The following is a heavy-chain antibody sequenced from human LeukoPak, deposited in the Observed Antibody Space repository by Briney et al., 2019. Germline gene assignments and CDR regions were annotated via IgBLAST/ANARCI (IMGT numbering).Heavy chain of an antibody. CDR2: IYYSGST. V-gene: IGHV4-59*08. CDR3: ARSKSMIVDY. D-gene: IGHD3-22*01. CDR1: GGSISTYY. Sequence: SETLSLTCTVSGGSISTYYWSWIRQPPGKGLEWIGYIYYSGSTNYNPSLKSRVTISVDTSKNQFSLKLSSVTAADTAVYYCARSKSMIVDYWGQGTLVTVSS. J-gene: IGHJ4*02.